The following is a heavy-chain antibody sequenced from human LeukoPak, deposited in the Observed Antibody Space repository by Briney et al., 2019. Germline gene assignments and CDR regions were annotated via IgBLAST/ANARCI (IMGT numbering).Heavy chain of an antibody. CDR1: GFTFSSYA. CDR3: SRDRVGSRYYYGMDV. J-gene: IGHJ6*02. Sequence: GGSLRLSCAASGFTFSSYAMSWVRQAPGKGLEWVANIKQDGSEKYYVDSVKGRFTISRDNAKNSLYLQMNSLRADDTAVYYCSRDRVGSRYYYGMDVWGLGTTVTVSS. V-gene: IGHV3-7*01. D-gene: IGHD3-16*02. CDR2: IKQDGSEK.